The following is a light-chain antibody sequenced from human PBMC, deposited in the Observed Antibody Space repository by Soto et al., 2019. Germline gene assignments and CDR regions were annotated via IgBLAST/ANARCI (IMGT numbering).Light chain of an antibody. CDR3: QQYDTYEGT. Sequence: DIQMTQSPSTLSASVGDRVTITCRASQSISSWLAWYQQKPGRAPNLLIYKASSLESGVPSRFSGSGSGTEFTLTISSLQPDDVGTYYCQQYDTYEGTLGLGTKVEI. CDR1: QSISSW. CDR2: KAS. J-gene: IGKJ1*01. V-gene: IGKV1-5*03.